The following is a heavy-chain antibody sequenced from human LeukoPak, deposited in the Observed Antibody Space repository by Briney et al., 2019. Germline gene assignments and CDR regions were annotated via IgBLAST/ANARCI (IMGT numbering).Heavy chain of an antibody. CDR2: INHLGTT. J-gene: IGHJ4*02. V-gene: IGHV4-34*01. Sequence: SETLSLTCAIYGESFSGPCWTWIRQSPGNGLEWIGEINHLGTTNYNPSLKSRVTISMHSSKNQFSLMLNSVTAADTAVYHCARRGGGNYPFYFDSWGQGTLVTVSS. D-gene: IGHD1-26*01. CDR3: ARRGGGNYPFYFDS. CDR1: GESFSGPC.